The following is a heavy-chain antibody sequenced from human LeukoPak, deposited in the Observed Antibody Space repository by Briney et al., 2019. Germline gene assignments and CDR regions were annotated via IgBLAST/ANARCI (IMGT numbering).Heavy chain of an antibody. J-gene: IGHJ5*02. D-gene: IGHD6-13*01. V-gene: IGHV1-2*02. CDR2: INPNSGGT. Sequence: ASVKVSCKASGYTFTGYYMHWVRQAPGQGLEWMGWINPNSGGTNYAQKFQGRVTMTRDTSISTAYMELSRLRSDDTAVYYCARDVAAAGPRGWFDPWGQGTLVTDSS. CDR3: ARDVAAAGPRGWFDP. CDR1: GYTFTGYY.